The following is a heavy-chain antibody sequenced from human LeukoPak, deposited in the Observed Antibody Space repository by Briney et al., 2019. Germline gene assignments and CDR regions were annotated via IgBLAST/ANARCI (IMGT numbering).Heavy chain of an antibody. V-gene: IGHV4-39*01. CDR3: ARHDQQLVP. Sequence: SETLSLTCTVSGGSISSSSYYWGWIRQPPGKGLEWIGSIYYSGSTYYNPSLKSRVTISVDTSKNQFSLKLSSVTAADTAVYYCARHDQQLVPRGQGTLVTVSS. D-gene: IGHD6-13*01. CDR1: GGSISSSSYY. CDR2: IYYSGST. J-gene: IGHJ5*02.